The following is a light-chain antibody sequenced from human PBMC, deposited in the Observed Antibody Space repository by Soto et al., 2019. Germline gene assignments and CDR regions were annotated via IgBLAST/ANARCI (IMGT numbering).Light chain of an antibody. Sequence: QYVLTQPPSVSGAPGQRVTISCTGSSSTIGADYDVHCYQLLPGKAPKLLIYGNSNRPSGVPDRFSGSKSGTSAALAITGRQSEDEADYYCQSYDSSLSAVVFGGGTKVTVL. CDR3: QSYDSSLSAVV. CDR1: SSTIGADYD. V-gene: IGLV1-40*01. CDR2: GNS. J-gene: IGLJ3*02.